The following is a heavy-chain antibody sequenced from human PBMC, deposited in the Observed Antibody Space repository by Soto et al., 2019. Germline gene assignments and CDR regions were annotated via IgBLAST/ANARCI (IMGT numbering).Heavy chain of an antibody. CDR2: IYYSGST. J-gene: IGHJ6*02. CDR3: ASRYSLYYYGMDV. Sequence: SETLSLTCTVSGGSISSGDYYWSWIRQPPGKGLEWIGYIYYSGSTYYNPSLKGRVTISVDTSKNQFSLKLSSVTAADTAVYYCASRYSLYYYGMDVWGQGTTVTVSS. V-gene: IGHV4-30-4*01. D-gene: IGHD5-12*01. CDR1: GGSISSGDYY.